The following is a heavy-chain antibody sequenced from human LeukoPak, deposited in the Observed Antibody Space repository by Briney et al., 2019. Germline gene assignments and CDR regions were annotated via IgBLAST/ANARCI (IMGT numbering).Heavy chain of an antibody. V-gene: IGHV4-59*01. CDR3: ARGAGWWPY. Sequence: SETLSLTCTVSGGSIDSYYWSWIQQPPGKGLEWIGYIYYSGTTNYNPSLKGRLTISLDMSKNQFSLKLSSVTAADTAVYYCARGAGWWPYWGQGTLVTVSS. D-gene: IGHD6-19*01. CDR1: GGSIDSYY. J-gene: IGHJ4*02. CDR2: IYYSGTT.